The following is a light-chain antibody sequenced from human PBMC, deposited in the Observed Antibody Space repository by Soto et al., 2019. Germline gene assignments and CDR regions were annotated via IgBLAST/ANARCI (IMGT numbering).Light chain of an antibody. J-gene: IGKJ1*01. CDR3: HQRQSWPRT. CDR1: QYINTR. V-gene: IGKV3-11*01. CDR2: QTS. Sequence: DIVLTQSPATLSSFPGDRATLSCRASQYINTRLAWYQHRPGQAPRLLIYQTSLRAAGIPARFSASGSGTDFTLTISDVQPEDFALYYCHQRQSWPRTFGQGTKVDIK.